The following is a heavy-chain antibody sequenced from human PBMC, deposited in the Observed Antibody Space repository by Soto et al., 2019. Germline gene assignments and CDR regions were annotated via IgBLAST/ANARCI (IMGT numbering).Heavy chain of an antibody. CDR3: ARYCSSVTCHGFDP. D-gene: IGHD2-2*01. J-gene: IGHJ5*02. CDR2: ISAYNGNI. V-gene: IGHV1-18*04. CDR1: GYTFTSYG. Sequence: ASVKVSCKASGYTFTSYGISWVRQAPGQGLEWMGWISAYNGNINYAQKLQGRVTMTTDTSTSTAYVELRSLRSDDTAVYYCARYCSSVTCHGFDPWGQGTLVTVSS.